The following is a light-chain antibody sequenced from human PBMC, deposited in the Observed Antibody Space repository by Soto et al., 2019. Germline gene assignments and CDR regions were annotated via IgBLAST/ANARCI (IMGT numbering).Light chain of an antibody. Sequence: ESVLTQAPATLSLSPGERATLSCRASQSVNTYLAWYQQKPGQAPRLLIYDTSNRATGTPARFSGSGSGTDFTLTISSLEPEDFAVYYCQQRRNWPPAFGQGTRLEIK. CDR1: QSVNTY. CDR2: DTS. V-gene: IGKV3-11*01. CDR3: QQRRNWPPA. J-gene: IGKJ5*01.